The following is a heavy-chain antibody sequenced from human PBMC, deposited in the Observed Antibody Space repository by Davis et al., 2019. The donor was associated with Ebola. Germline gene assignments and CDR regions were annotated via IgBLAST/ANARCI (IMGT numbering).Heavy chain of an antibody. CDR2: VSYDGSNK. CDR3: TRLGGLGDY. D-gene: IGHD3-16*01. CDR1: GFTFSSYT. V-gene: IGHV3-30-3*01. J-gene: IGHJ4*02. Sequence: PGGSLRLSCAASGFTFSSYTMHWVRQAPGKGLEWVARVSYDGSNKYYADSVRGRFTISRDNSKNTLYLQMNSLKTEDTAVYYCTRLGGLGDYWGQGTLVTVSS.